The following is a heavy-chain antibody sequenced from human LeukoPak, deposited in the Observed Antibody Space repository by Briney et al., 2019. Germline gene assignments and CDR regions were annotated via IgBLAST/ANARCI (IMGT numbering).Heavy chain of an antibody. CDR3: RQSYMDV. CDR1: GGSFSGYY. CDR2: INHSGST. Sequence: PSETLSLTCDAYGGSFSGYYWSWIRQPPGKGLEWIGEINHSGSTSYNPSLKSRVTISVDTSKNQFSLKLSSVTAADTAVYYCRQSYMDVWGKGTTVTVSS. J-gene: IGHJ6*03. V-gene: IGHV4-34*01.